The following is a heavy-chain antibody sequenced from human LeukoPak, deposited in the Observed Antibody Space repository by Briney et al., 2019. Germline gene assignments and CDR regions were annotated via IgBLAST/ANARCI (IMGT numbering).Heavy chain of an antibody. CDR3: ARRRAGGDFDY. J-gene: IGHJ4*02. CDR2: IYYSGST. CDR1: GGSISSYY. D-gene: IGHD1-26*01. Sequence: SETLSLTCTVSGGSISSYYWSWIRQPPGKGLEWIGYIYYSGSTNYNASLKSRVTISSDTSKNKFSLKLSSVTAADTAVYYCARRRAGGDFDYWGQGTLVTVSS. V-gene: IGHV4-59*08.